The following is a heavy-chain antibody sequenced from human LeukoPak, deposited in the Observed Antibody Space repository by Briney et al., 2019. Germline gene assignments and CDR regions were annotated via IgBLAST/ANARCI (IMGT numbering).Heavy chain of an antibody. CDR2: IYYSGST. Sequence: LETLSLTCTVSGGSISSYYWSWIRQPPGKGLEWIGYIYYSGSTNYNPSLKSRVTISVDTSKNQFSLKLSSVTAADTAVYYCARRYGSGSFHFDYWGQGTLVTVSS. CDR3: ARRYGSGSFHFDY. D-gene: IGHD3-10*01. J-gene: IGHJ4*02. V-gene: IGHV4-59*08. CDR1: GGSISSYY.